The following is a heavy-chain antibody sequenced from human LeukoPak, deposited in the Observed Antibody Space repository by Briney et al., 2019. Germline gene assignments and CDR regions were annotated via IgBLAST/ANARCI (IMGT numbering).Heavy chain of an antibody. V-gene: IGHV1-69*13. CDR2: IIPIFGTA. CDR1: GGTFSSYA. CDR3: ARDAVVHSRAVGWYFDL. Sequence: GASVKVSCKASGGTFSSYAISWVRQAPGQGLEWMGGIIPIFGTANYAQKFQGRVTITADESTSTAYMELSSLRSEDTAVYYCARDAVVHSRAVGWYFDLWGRGTLVTVSS. D-gene: IGHD4-23*01. J-gene: IGHJ2*01.